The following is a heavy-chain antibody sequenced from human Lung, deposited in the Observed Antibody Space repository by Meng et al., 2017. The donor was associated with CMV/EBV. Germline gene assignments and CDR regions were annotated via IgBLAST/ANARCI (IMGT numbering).Heavy chain of an antibody. CDR2: IYYSGST. D-gene: IGHD2-2*01. J-gene: IGHJ5*02. Sequence: SETLSLXXTVSGGSISSSSYYWGWIRQPPGKGLEWIGSIYYSGSTYYNPSLKSRVTISVDTSKNQFSLKLSSVTAADTAVYDCARGEGYQLLLSGPWGQGTLVTVSS. CDR1: GGSISSSSYY. CDR3: ARGEGYQLLLSGP. V-gene: IGHV4-39*07.